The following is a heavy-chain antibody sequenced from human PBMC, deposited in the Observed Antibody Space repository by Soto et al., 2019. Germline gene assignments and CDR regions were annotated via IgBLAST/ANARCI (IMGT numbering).Heavy chain of an antibody. CDR2: IYHSGST. V-gene: IGHV4-4*02. J-gene: IGHJ6*03. Sequence: SETLSLTCAVSSGSISSSNWWSWVRQPPGKGLEWIGEIYHSGSTNYNPSLKSRVTISVDKSKNQFSLKLSSVTAADTAVYYCARDPPPLARVCYYYYYMDVWGKGTTVTVSS. CDR3: ARDPPPLARVCYYYYYMDV. CDR1: SGSISSSNW. D-gene: IGHD5-12*01.